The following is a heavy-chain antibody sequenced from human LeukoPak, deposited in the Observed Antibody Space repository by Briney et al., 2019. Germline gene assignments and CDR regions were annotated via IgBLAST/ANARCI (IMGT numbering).Heavy chain of an antibody. J-gene: IGHJ4*02. Sequence: SETLSLTCTVSGGSISSYYWSWIRQPPGKGLEWIGYIYYSGSTNYNPSLKSRVTISVDTSKNQFSLKLSSVTAADTAVYYCARHSSGWYAIDYWGQGTLATVSS. CDR2: IYYSGST. CDR3: ARHSSGWYAIDY. CDR1: GGSISSYY. D-gene: IGHD6-19*01. V-gene: IGHV4-59*08.